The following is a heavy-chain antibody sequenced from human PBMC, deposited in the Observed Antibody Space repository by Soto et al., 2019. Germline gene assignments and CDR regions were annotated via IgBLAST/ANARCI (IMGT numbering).Heavy chain of an antibody. Sequence: QVQLQESGPGLVRPSETLSLTCSVSGSSFTGDYWSWIRQPAGKGLEWIGRVFGNGAGTPIYNSSLKNRVTMSVDSSMTQFSLKLTSVTSADTAVYYCARDLPPYDRRRLPTGAFEDWGQGILVTVSS. CDR3: ARDLPPYDRRRLPTGAFED. D-gene: IGHD3-22*01. J-gene: IGHJ4*02. CDR2: VFGNGAGTP. V-gene: IGHV4-4*07. CDR1: GSSFTGDY.